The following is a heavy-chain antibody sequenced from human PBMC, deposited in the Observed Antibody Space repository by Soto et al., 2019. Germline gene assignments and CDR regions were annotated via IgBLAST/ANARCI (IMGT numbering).Heavy chain of an antibody. D-gene: IGHD6-13*01. Sequence: ASVKVSCKASGGTFSTYTIIWVRQAPGQGLEWMGRILPMLDITNSAQRFQGRVTITADKSTSTAYLELSSLRSEDTAVYYRTLGSWSAETFDIWGRGAMVTVSS. CDR1: GGTFSTYT. CDR3: TLGSWSAETFDI. CDR2: ILPMLDIT. J-gene: IGHJ3*02. V-gene: IGHV1-69*02.